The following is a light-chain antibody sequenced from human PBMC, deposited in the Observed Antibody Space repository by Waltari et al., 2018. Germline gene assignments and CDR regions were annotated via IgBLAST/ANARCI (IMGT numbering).Light chain of an antibody. V-gene: IGKV2-28*01. Sequence: EIVMTQSPLSLPVTPGEPASISCRSSQSLLHNNGNNYLDWYVQKPGQSPQVLIYLGSNRASGVPDRFSGSGSGTDFTLKISRVEAEDVGIYYCMQATQTPWTFGQGTKVEIK. CDR1: QSLLHNNGNNY. CDR3: MQATQTPWT. CDR2: LGS. J-gene: IGKJ1*01.